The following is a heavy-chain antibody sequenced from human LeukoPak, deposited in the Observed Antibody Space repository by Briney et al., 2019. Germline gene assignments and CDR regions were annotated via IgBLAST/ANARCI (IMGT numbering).Heavy chain of an antibody. V-gene: IGHV3-7*01. CDR3: VRDRGYSTFDY. D-gene: IGHD4-23*01. CDR2: MKEDGGEI. CDR1: GFTFSSFA. Sequence: GGSLRLSCVASGFTFSSFAMSWVRQAPGKGLEWVANMKEDGGEINYVDSVKGRFTISRDNAKNSLDLQMNSLRVDDTAVYYCVRDRGYSTFDYWGQGTLVIVSS. J-gene: IGHJ4*02.